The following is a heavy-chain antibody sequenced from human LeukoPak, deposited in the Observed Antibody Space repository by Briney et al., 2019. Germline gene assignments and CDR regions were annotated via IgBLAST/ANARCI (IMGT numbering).Heavy chain of an antibody. D-gene: IGHD4-17*01. CDR1: GYTFTAYY. J-gene: IGHJ4*02. CDR2: INPNSGGT. Sequence: ASVKVSCKASGYTFTAYYMHWVRQAPGQGLEWMGWINPNSGGTNYAQNFQGRVTMTRDTSISTAYMELSRLRSNDTAVYYCARDLAVTTGYFDYWGQGTLVTVSS. CDR3: ARDLAVTTGYFDY. V-gene: IGHV1-2*02.